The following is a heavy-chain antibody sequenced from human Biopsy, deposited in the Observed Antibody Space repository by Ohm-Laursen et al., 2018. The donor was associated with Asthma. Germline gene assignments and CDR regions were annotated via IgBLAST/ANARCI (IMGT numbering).Heavy chain of an antibody. D-gene: IGHD3-3*01. CDR2: MSFDGRQT. CDR3: AKERYYDFWSGYPI. Sequence: SLRLSCAASGFSFISHGMHWVRQAPGKGLEWVAVMSFDGRQTYYADSVKGRFTISRDNSKNTLYLQMNSLRAEDTAVYYCAKERYYDFWSGYPIWGQGTMVTVSS. J-gene: IGHJ3*02. V-gene: IGHV3-30*18. CDR1: GFSFISHG.